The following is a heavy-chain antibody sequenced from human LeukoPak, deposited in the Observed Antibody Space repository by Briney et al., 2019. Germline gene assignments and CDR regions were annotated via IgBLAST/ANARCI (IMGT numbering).Heavy chain of an antibody. V-gene: IGHV2-70*11. J-gene: IGHJ6*02. CDR3: ARNRGYSGYGMDV. D-gene: IGHD5-12*01. CDR2: IDWDDDK. CDR1: VFSLSSSGMC. Sequence: SGPTLVNPTQTLTMTCTFSVFSLSSSGMCVSWIRQPPGKALEWLARIDWDDDKHYTTYLKTRLTISKDTSKNQVVLTMTSMDPVDTATYYCARNRGYSGYGMDVWGQGTTVTVSS.